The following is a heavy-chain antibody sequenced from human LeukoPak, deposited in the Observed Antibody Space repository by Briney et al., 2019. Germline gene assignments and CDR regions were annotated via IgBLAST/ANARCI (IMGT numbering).Heavy chain of an antibody. CDR1: GFTFNTHG. Sequence: GGSLRLSCATSGFTFNTHGMHWVRQAPGKGPEWVAFVEHDGTKKYLDSVKGRFTISRDNSKNTLYLQMNSLRAEDTAVYYCAKRRGYSGYEFDYWGQGTLVTVSS. CDR3: AKRRGYSGYEFDY. V-gene: IGHV3-30*02. CDR2: VEHDGTKK. J-gene: IGHJ4*02. D-gene: IGHD5-12*01.